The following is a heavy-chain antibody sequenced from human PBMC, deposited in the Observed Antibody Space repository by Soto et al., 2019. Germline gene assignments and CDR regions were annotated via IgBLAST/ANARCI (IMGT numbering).Heavy chain of an antibody. CDR2: INAGNGNT. V-gene: IGHV1-3*05. Sequence: QVQLVQSGAEEKKPGASVKVSCKASGYTFTSYAMHWVRQAPGQRLEWMGWINAGNGNTKSSQKFQGRVTITRDTSASTAYMELSSLRSEDTAVYYCARGTVVTHFDYWGQGTLVTVSS. D-gene: IGHD2-15*01. CDR3: ARGTVVTHFDY. CDR1: GYTFTSYA. J-gene: IGHJ4*02.